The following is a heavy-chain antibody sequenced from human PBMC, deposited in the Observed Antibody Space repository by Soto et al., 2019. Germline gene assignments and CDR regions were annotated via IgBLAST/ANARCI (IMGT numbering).Heavy chain of an antibody. V-gene: IGHV4-31*03. J-gene: IGHJ5*02. CDR3: ARDYPSAYYDSSAPHWGFEP. CDR2: IYYSGST. D-gene: IGHD3-22*01. Sequence: SETLSLTCTVSGGSISSGGYYWSWIRQHPGKGLEWIGYIYYSGSTYYNPSLKSRVTISVDTSKNQFSLKLSSVTAADTAVYYCARDYPSAYYDSSAPHWGFEPWGQGTLVTVSS. CDR1: GGSISSGGYY.